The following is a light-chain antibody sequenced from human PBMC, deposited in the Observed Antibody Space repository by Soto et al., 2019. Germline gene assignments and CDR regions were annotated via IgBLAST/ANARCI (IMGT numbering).Light chain of an antibody. CDR2: EVS. CDR3: SSYAGSNNFEV. J-gene: IGLJ1*01. Sequence: QSVLTQPPSASGFPGRSVTISCTGTSSDVGGYNYVSWYQQHPGKAPKLMIYEVSKRPSGVPDRFSGSKSGNTASLTVSGLQAEDEADYYCSSYAGSNNFEVFGTGTKVTVL. V-gene: IGLV2-8*01. CDR1: SSDVGGYNY.